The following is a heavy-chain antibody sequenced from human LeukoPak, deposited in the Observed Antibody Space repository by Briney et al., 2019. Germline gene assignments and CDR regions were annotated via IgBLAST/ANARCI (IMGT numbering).Heavy chain of an antibody. V-gene: IGHV3-21*01. CDR2: ISSSSSYI. CDR1: GFTFSSYA. CDR3: ARDRLLWFGEAPDY. Sequence: GGPLRLSCAASGFTFSSYAMSWARQAPGKGLEWVSSISSSSSYIYYADSVKGRFTISRDNAKNSLYLQMNSLRAEDTAVYYCARDRLLWFGEAPDYWGQGTLVTVSS. D-gene: IGHD3-10*01. J-gene: IGHJ4*02.